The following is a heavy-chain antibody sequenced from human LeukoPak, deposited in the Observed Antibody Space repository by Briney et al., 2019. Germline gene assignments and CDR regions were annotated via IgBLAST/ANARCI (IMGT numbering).Heavy chain of an antibody. CDR2: ISSSSSYT. CDR1: GFIFSDYY. CDR3: AKVSTSWGFDY. J-gene: IGHJ4*02. Sequence: GGSLRLSCAASGFIFSDYYMSWIRQAPGKGLEWVLYISSSSSYTNYADSVKGRFTISRDNVKNSLCLQMNSLRAEDTAVYYCAKVSTSWGFDYWGQGTLVTVSS. V-gene: IGHV3-11*05. D-gene: IGHD6-13*01.